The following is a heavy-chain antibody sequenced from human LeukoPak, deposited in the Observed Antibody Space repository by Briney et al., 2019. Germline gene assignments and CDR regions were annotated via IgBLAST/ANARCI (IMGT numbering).Heavy chain of an antibody. CDR1: GYSFTSYY. D-gene: IGHD7-27*01. V-gene: IGHV1-2*06. Sequence: ASVKVSCKASGYSFTSYYIHWVRQAPGQGLEWMGRINPSSGGTNYAQKFQGRVTMTRDTSITTAYMGLSSLRSDDTAVYYCARETGVSFEYFAYGGKGPRVTVPS. J-gene: IGHJ4*02. CDR2: INPSSGGT. CDR3: ARETGVSFEYFAY.